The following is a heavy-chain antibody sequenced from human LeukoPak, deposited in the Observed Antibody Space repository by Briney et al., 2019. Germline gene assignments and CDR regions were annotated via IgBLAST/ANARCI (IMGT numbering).Heavy chain of an antibody. D-gene: IGHD6-13*01. V-gene: IGHV3-9*01. CDR2: ISWNSGSI. J-gene: IGHJ4*02. CDR1: GFTFDDYA. Sequence: GGSLRLSCAASGFTFDDYAMHWVRQAPGKGLEWVSGISWNSGSIGYADSVKGRFTISRDNAKNPLYLQMNSLRAEDTALYYCAKDREEGIAAAGLDYWGQGTLVTVSS. CDR3: AKDREEGIAAAGLDY.